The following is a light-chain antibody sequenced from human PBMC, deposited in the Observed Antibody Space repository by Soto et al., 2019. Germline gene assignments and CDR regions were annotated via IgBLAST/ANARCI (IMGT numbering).Light chain of an antibody. V-gene: IGLV4-69*01. CDR2: LNNDGSH. CDR1: SGHSSYA. CDR3: QTWGTGFQF. Sequence: QSVLTQSPSASASLGASVKLTCTLSSGHSSYAIAWHPKQPGKGPRYLMDLNNDGSHTKGDGIPDRFSGSSSGADRFLIISSLQSEDEADYYCQTWGTGFQFFGGGTQLTVL. J-gene: IGLJ2*01.